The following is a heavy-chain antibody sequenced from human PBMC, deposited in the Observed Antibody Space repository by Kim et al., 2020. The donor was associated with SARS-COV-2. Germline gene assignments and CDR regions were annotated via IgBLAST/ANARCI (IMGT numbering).Heavy chain of an antibody. CDR1: GFTFWGYT. CDR2: FYGGADAT. D-gene: IGHD1-26*01. CDR3: VKGTGFILPSDSTYNLDV. J-gene: IGHJ6*01. Sequence: GGSLRLSCAASGFTFWGYTMNWVRQAPGKGLEWVSLFYGGADATRYADSVKGRFTISRDNSKSTLYLQMTTLIVEDTAVYYCVKGTGFILPSDSTYNLDV. V-gene: IGHV3-23*03.